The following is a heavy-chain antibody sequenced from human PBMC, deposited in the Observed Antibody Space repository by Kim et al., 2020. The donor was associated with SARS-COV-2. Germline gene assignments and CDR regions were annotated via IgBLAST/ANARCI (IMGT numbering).Heavy chain of an antibody. Sequence: DSVKCRFHISREHAKNSLYLQMNSLRAEDTALYYCARGSSGWTGYYYGMDVWGQGTTVTVSS. V-gene: IGHV3-20*03. CDR3: ARGSSGWTGYYYGMDV. J-gene: IGHJ6*02. D-gene: IGHD6-19*01.